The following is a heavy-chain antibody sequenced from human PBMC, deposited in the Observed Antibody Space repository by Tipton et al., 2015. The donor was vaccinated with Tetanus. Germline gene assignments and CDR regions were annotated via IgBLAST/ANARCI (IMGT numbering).Heavy chain of an antibody. J-gene: IGHJ4*02. V-gene: IGHV4-39*01. CDR2: IYESGDT. D-gene: IGHD3-3*01. CDR1: GGPMISDSFY. Sequence: TLSLTCTVSGGPMISDSFYWAWFRQTPGKGLEWIGSIYESGDTYYIPSLKSRVTISVDTSTNQFSLTLNSMAAADTGVYYCARHQSGYFTPFDYWGQGKLVTVSS. CDR3: ARHQSGYFTPFDY.